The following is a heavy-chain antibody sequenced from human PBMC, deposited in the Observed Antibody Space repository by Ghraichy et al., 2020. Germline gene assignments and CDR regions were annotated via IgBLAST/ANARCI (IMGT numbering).Heavy chain of an antibody. CDR3: AKVGVRAPYYFDY. J-gene: IGHJ4*02. CDR2: ISDSGGST. Sequence: GGSLRLSCAASGFTFSNYAMSWVRQAPGKGLEWVSAISDSGGSTYYADSVKGRFTISRDNSKNTLYLQMNSPRAEDTAVYYCAKVGVRAPYYFDYWGQGTLVTVSS. D-gene: IGHD3-10*01. V-gene: IGHV3-23*01. CDR1: GFTFSNYA.